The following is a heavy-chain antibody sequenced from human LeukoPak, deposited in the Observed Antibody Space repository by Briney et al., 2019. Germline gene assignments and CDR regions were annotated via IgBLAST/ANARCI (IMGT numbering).Heavy chain of an antibody. Sequence: GGSLRLSCAASGFTFSSYAMTWVRQAPGKGLEWVSGISGSGGSIYYADSVKGRFTISRDNSKNTLYLQVNSLRAEDTALYYCAKLRGPTSGAPDYWGQGTLVTVSS. V-gene: IGHV3-23*01. D-gene: IGHD1-1*01. CDR3: AKLRGPTSGAPDY. CDR2: ISGSGGSI. CDR1: GFTFSSYA. J-gene: IGHJ4*02.